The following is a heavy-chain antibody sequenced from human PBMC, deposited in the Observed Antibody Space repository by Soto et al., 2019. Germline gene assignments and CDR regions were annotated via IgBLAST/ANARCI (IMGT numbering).Heavy chain of an antibody. CDR2: INPNSGGT. Sequence: QVQLVQSGAEVKKPGASVKVSCKASGYTFTGYYIHWVRQAPGQGLEWMGWINPNSGGTNYAQKFQGWVTMTRDTSISTAYMELSRLRSDDTAVYYCARDLPKIGDRYSGMDVWGQGTTVTVSS. CDR1: GYTFTGYY. CDR3: ARDLPKIGDRYSGMDV. J-gene: IGHJ6*02. D-gene: IGHD4-17*01. V-gene: IGHV1-2*04.